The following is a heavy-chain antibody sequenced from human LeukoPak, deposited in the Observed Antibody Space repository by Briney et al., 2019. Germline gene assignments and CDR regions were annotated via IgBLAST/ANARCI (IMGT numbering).Heavy chain of an antibody. V-gene: IGHV4-61*02. Sequence: SQTLSLTCTVSGGSISSGSYYWSWIRQPAGKGLEWIGRIYSSGSTNYNPSLKSRVTISVDTSKNQFSLKLSSVTAADTAVYYCAGDTWFGELPDYWGQGTLVTVSS. D-gene: IGHD3-10*01. CDR2: IYSSGST. J-gene: IGHJ4*02. CDR3: AGDTWFGELPDY. CDR1: GGSISSGSYY.